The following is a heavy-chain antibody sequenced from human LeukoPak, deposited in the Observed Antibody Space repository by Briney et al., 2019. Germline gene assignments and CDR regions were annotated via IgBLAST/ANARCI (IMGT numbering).Heavy chain of an antibody. D-gene: IGHD2-21*02. J-gene: IGHJ4*02. Sequence: PGGSLRLSCAASGFTFSSYSMNWVRQAPGKGLEWVSSISSSSSYIYYADPVKGRFTISRDNAKNSLYLQMNSLRAEDTAVYYCARAYCGGDCYTFDYWGQGTLVTVSS. CDR2: ISSSSSYI. CDR3: ARAYCGGDCYTFDY. V-gene: IGHV3-21*01. CDR1: GFTFSSYS.